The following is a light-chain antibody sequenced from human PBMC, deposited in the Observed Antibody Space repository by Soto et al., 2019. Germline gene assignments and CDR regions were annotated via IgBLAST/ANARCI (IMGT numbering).Light chain of an antibody. V-gene: IGKV3-20*01. Sequence: EVVLAQWPRTLSLYHGERTTLSSIANQSVRSTYVGWYHHKRGQAPRLLIYGASSSATGIPDRFSGSASGTDFTLNITRLVPEDSAVYYCLQQSGASPMNFGQGTKVDIK. CDR3: LQQSGASPMN. J-gene: IGKJ1*01. CDR2: GAS. CDR1: QSVRSTY.